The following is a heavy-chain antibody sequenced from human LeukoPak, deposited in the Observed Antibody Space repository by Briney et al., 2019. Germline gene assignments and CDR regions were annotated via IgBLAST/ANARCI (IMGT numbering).Heavy chain of an antibody. V-gene: IGHV3-30*02. CDR1: GFTFSSYG. Sequence: GGSLRLSCAASGFTFSSYGMHWVRQAPGKGLEWVAFIRYDGSNKYYADSVKGRFTISRDNSKNTLYLQMNSLRAEDTAVYYCAKERIAMVRGVREFDPWGQGTLVTVSS. CDR2: IRYDGSNK. D-gene: IGHD3-10*01. CDR3: AKERIAMVRGVREFDP. J-gene: IGHJ5*02.